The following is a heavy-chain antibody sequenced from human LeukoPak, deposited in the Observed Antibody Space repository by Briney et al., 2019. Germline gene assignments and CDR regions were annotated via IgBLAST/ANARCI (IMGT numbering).Heavy chain of an antibody. CDR3: AKDRGFYYDSSGYYYEEYYFDY. CDR2: ISGSGGST. J-gene: IGHJ4*02. D-gene: IGHD3-22*01. Sequence: PGGSLRLSCAASGFTFSSYAMSWVRQAPGKGLEWVSAISGSGGSTYYADSVKGRFTISRDNSKNTLYLQMNSLRAEDTAVYYCAKDRGFYYDSSGYYYEEYYFDYWGQGTLVTVSS. CDR1: GFTFSSYA. V-gene: IGHV3-23*01.